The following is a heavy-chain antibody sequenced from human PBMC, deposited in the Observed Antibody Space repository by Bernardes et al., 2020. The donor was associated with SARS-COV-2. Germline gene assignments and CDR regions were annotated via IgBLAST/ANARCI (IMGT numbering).Heavy chain of an antibody. CDR2: INSDGRTT. J-gene: IGHJ4*02. CDR3: ARRVSGDGYYYFDY. CDR1: GFTFTNSW. Sequence: GGSLRLSCAASGFTFTNSWMHWVRQAPGKGLVWVSRINSDGRTTSYADSVKGRFTISRDNAKNTLYLQMNSLRAEDTAVYYCARRVSGDGYYYFDYWGQG. D-gene: IGHD5-12*01. V-gene: IGHV3-74*01.